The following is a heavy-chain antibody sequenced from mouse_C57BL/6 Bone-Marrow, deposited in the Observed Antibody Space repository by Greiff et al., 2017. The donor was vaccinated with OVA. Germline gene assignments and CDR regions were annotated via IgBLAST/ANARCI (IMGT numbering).Heavy chain of an antibody. V-gene: IGHV1-5*01. CDR3: TKDDYDWVGFAY. Sequence: EVQLQQSGTVLARPGASVKMPCKTSGYTFTSYWMHWVKQRPGQGLEWIGAIYPGNSDTSYNQKFKGKAKLTAVTSASNAYMELSSLTNEDSAVYDCTKDDYDWVGFAYWGQGTLVTVSA. CDR2: IYPGNSDT. CDR1: GYTFTSYW. D-gene: IGHD2-4*01. J-gene: IGHJ3*01.